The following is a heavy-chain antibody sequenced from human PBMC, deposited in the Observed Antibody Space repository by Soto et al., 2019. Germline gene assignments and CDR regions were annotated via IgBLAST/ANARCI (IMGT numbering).Heavy chain of an antibody. J-gene: IGHJ6*02. D-gene: IGHD1-7*01. CDR2: MNPSSGNT. Sequence: ASVKVSCKASGYTFTSYGISWVRQATGQGREWMGWMNPSSGNTGYAQKFQGRVIMTRNTSISTAYMELSSLRSEDTAVYYCARDGLELTHEYYYYGMDVWGQGTTVNVSS. CDR1: GYTFTSYG. CDR3: ARDGLELTHEYYYYGMDV. V-gene: IGHV1-8*02.